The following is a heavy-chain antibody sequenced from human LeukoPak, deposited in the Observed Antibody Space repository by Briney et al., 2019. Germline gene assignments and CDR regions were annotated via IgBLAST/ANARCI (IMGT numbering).Heavy chain of an antibody. V-gene: IGHV3-53*01. D-gene: IGHD2-8*01. Sequence: GGPLRLPCTASGFPLGENYISGVRRTPGKGLEWVSIFYRDGRAFHAPSVKARFTMSRDNSKNTVDLQMNSLRAEDTAVYFCARDRRRIRGQNGDGDAFDIWGQGTRLTVSS. J-gene: IGHJ3*02. CDR3: ARDRRRIRGQNGDGDAFDI. CDR1: GFPLGENY. CDR2: FYRDGRA.